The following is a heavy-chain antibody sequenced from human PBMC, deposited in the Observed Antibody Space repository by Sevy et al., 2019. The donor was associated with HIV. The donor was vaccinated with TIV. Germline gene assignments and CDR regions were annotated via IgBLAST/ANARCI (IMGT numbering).Heavy chain of an antibody. D-gene: IGHD2-15*01. CDR1: GYTFTGYY. CDR2: INPNSGGT. V-gene: IGHV1-2*06. CDR3: ARVNVGYCSGGSCHDAFDI. Sequence: ASVKVSCKASGYTFTGYYMHWVRQAPGQGLDWMGRINPNSGGTNYAQKFQGRVTMTRDTSISTAYMELSRLRSDDTAVYYCARVNVGYCSGGSCHDAFDIWGQGKMVTVSS. J-gene: IGHJ3*02.